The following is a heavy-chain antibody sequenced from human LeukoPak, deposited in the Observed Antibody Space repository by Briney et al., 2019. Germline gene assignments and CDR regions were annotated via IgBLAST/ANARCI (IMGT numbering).Heavy chain of an antibody. CDR3: ARGVVPAAIDPWDDAFDI. V-gene: IGHV1-69*13. CDR2: IIPIFGTA. D-gene: IGHD2-2*02. CDR1: GGTFSSYA. Sequence: ASVKVSCKAPGGTFSSYAISWVRQAPGQGLEWMGGIIPIFGTANYAQKFQGRVTITADESTSTAYMELSSLRSEDTAVYYCARGVVPAAIDPWDDAFDIWGQGTMVTVSS. J-gene: IGHJ3*02.